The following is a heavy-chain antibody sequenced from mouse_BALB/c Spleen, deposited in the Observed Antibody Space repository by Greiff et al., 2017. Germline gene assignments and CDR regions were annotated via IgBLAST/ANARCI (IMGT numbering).Heavy chain of an antibody. CDR1: GYSITSGYY. D-gene: IGHD2-14*01. CDR3: ARDDYRYWAY. V-gene: IGHV3-6*02. Sequence: EESGPGLVKPSQSLSLTCSVTGYSITSGYYWNWIRQFPGNKLEWMGYISYDGSNNYNPSLKNRISITRDTSKNQFFLKLNSVTTEDTATYYCARDDYRYWAYWGQGTLVTVSA. CDR2: ISYDGSN. J-gene: IGHJ3*01.